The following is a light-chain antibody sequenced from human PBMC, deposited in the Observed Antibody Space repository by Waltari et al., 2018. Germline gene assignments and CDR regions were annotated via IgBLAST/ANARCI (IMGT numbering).Light chain of an antibody. CDR1: SNDVGNYNL. CDR3: FSYTGDTTLYV. CDR2: EVN. V-gene: IGLV2-23*02. Sequence: QSALTQPASVSGSPGQSITISCTGTSNDVGNYNLVSWYQQYPGKVPQLIIYEVNKRPSGVSHRFSGSKYRNTASLTISGLQAEDEADYYCFSYTGDTTLYVFGTGTKVTVL. J-gene: IGLJ1*01.